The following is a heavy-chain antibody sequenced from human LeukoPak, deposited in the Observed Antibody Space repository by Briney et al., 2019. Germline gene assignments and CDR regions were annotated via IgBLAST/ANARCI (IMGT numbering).Heavy chain of an antibody. J-gene: IGHJ5*02. CDR2: IYYSGST. D-gene: IGHD3-10*01. V-gene: IGHV4-59*01. CDR3: ARDWRGSGSAHSFGP. Sequence: SETLSLTCTVSGGSIRSYYWSWIRQPPGKGLEWIGYIYYSGSTNYNPSLKSRVTISVDTSKNQFSLKLSSVTAADTAVYYCARDWRGSGSAHSFGPWGQGTLVTVSS. CDR1: GGSIRSYY.